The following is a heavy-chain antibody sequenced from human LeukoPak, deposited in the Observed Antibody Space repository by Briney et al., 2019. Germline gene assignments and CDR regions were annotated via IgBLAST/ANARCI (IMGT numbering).Heavy chain of an antibody. CDR1: GYIFFSFG. Sequence: GASVKVSCKASGYIFFSFGISWVRQAPEQGLEWMGWISGDTGNTNYAQKLQGRVTMATDTSTSTAYMELRSLRSDDTAVYYCARDDSSLSDYWGQGTLVTVPS. V-gene: IGHV1-18*01. CDR2: ISGDTGNT. CDR3: ARDDSSLSDY. D-gene: IGHD6-13*01. J-gene: IGHJ4*02.